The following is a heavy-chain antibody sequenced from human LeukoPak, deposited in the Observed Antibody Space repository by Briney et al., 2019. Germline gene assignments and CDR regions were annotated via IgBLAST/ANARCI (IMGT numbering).Heavy chain of an antibody. CDR2: ISSSSSYI. CDR1: GFTFSSYS. CDR3: ARDLDHYGSGSYLDY. D-gene: IGHD3-10*01. Sequence: GRSLRLSCAASGFTFSSYSMNWVRQAPGKGLEWVSSISSSSSYIYYADSVKGRFTISRDNAKNSLYLQMNSLRAEDTAVYYCARDLDHYGSGSYLDYWGQGTLVTVSS. J-gene: IGHJ4*02. V-gene: IGHV3-21*01.